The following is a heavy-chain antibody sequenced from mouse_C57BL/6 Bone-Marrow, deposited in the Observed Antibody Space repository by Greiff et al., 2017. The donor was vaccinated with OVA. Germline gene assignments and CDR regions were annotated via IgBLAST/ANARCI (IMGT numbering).Heavy chain of an antibody. CDR3: AFYYGSSCNYFDV. CDR1: GYSFTDYN. V-gene: IGHV1-39*01. J-gene: IGHJ1*03. D-gene: IGHD1-1*01. CDR2: INPNYGTT. Sequence: EVNLVESGPELVKPGASVKISCKVSGYSFTDYNMKWVKQSNGKSREWIGVINPNYGTTSYNQKFKGKATLTVDQSSSTAYMQLNSLTSEDSAVYYCAFYYGSSCNYFDVCGTGTTVPVSS.